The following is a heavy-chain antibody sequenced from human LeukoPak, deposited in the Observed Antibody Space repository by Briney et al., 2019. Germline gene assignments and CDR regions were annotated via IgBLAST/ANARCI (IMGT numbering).Heavy chain of an antibody. CDR2: ISSRGSAR. J-gene: IGHJ4*02. D-gene: IGHD6-19*01. CDR1: GFTFSSYE. V-gene: IGHV3-48*03. CDR3: ARDRSGLEGGLDY. Sequence: PGGSLRLSCAASGFTFSSYEMNWVRQAPGKGLEWVSYISSRGSARYYADSVKGRFTISRDNAKNSLYPQMNSLRAEDTAVYYCARDRSGLEGGLDYWGQGLLVTVSS.